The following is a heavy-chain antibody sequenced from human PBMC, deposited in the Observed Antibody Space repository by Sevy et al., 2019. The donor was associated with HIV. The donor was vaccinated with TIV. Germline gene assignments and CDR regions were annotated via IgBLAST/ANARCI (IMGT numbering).Heavy chain of an antibody. V-gene: IGHV1-2*02. J-gene: IGHJ4*02. Sequence: ASVKVSCKASGYTFTGYYMHWVRQAPGQGLEWMGWINPNSGGTNYAQKFQGRVTMTRDTSISTAYMELSRLRSDDTAVYYCAIDSSYSSPFLVDYWGQGTLVTVSS. CDR2: INPNSGGT. CDR3: AIDSSYSSPFLVDY. CDR1: GYTFTGYY. D-gene: IGHD5-12*01.